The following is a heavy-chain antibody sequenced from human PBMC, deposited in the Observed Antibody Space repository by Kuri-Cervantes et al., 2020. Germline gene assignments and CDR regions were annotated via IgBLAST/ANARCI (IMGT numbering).Heavy chain of an antibody. D-gene: IGHD4-17*01. Sequence: GGSLRLSCAAYGFTLSSYAMSWVRQAPGKGLEWVSAISGSGGSTYYADSVKGRFTISRDNSKNTLYLQMNSLRAEDTAVYYGAKDDYGDYVGIDFDYWAQGPLAPFP. J-gene: IGHJ4*03. CDR1: GFTLSSYA. CDR2: ISGSGGST. V-gene: IGHV3-23*01. CDR3: AKDDYGDYVGIDFDY.